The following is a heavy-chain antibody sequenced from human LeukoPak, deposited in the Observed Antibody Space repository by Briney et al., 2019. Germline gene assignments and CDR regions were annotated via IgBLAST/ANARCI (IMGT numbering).Heavy chain of an antibody. V-gene: IGHV3-15*01. J-gene: IGHJ4*02. CDR2: IKSKVNGGTS. CDR1: GFTFSNAW. Sequence: GGSLRLSCAASGFTFSNAWMTWFRQAPGKGLEWVGRIKSKVNGGTSNYAAAVKDRVTISRDYSKNTLYLQMNSLKIEDTGIYYCSTALNFYDSTLGYWGQGTQVTVSS. D-gene: IGHD3-22*01. CDR3: STALNFYDSTLGY.